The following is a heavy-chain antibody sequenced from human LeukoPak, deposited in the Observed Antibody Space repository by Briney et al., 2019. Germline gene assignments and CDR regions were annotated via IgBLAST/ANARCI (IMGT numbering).Heavy chain of an antibody. CDR1: GFTFSSYG. V-gene: IGHV3-30*03. Sequence: GGSLRLSCAASGFTFSSYGMHWVRQAPGKGLEWVAVISYDGSNKYYADSVKGRFTISRDNSKNTLYLQMNSLRAEDTAVYYCAWGGTKYFDYWGQGTLVTVSS. J-gene: IGHJ4*02. D-gene: IGHD1-7*01. CDR3: AWGGTKYFDY. CDR2: ISYDGSNK.